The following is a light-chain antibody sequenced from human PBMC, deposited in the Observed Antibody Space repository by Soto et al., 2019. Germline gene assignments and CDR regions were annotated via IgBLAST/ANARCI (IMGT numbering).Light chain of an antibody. CDR2: GAS. CDR1: QSVSSY. CDR3: QQYNDWPPWT. V-gene: IGKV3-15*01. Sequence: EFVLTQSPGTLSLSPGERATLSCRASQSVSSYLAWYQQKPGQAPRLLIYGASNRATGIPARFSGSGSGTDFSLTITSLQSEDFAVYYCQQYNDWPPWTFGQGTKVDIK. J-gene: IGKJ1*01.